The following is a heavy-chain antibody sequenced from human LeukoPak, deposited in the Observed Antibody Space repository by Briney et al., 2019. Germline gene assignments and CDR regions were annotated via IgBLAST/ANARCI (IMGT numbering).Heavy chain of an antibody. Sequence: PGGSLRLSCAASGFTFSNYEMNWVRQAPGKGLEWVSVIYSDGSTYYEDSVKGRFTISRDNSKNTLSLQMNSLRAEDTAVYYCAREKGRGVISPYYDYWGQGTLVTVSS. V-gene: IGHV3-53*01. D-gene: IGHD3-10*01. J-gene: IGHJ4*02. CDR2: IYSDGST. CDR3: AREKGRGVISPYYDY. CDR1: GFTFSNYE.